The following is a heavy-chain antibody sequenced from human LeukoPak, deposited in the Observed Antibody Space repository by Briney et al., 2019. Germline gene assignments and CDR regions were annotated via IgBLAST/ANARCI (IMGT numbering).Heavy chain of an antibody. Sequence: GGSLRLSCAASGFTFSSYSMNWVRQAPGKGLEWVSSISSSSSYIYYADSVKGRFTISRDNAKNSLYLQMNSLRAGDTAVYYCASFRYCMDGLCYTDRDDFDTWGQGTLVTVS. CDR2: ISSSSSYI. CDR1: GFTFSSYS. D-gene: IGHD2-8*01. CDR3: ASFRYCMDGLCYTDRDDFDT. V-gene: IGHV3-21*01. J-gene: IGHJ4*02.